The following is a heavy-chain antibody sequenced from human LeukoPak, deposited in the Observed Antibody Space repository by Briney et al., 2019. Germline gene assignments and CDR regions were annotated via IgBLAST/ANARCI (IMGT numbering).Heavy chain of an antibody. CDR2: IYYSGST. V-gene: IGHV4-39*07. D-gene: IGHD3-10*01. CDR1: GGSISSSSYY. CDR3: ARVGTVLLWFGEFG. Sequence: SETLTLTCTVSGGSISSSSYYWGWIRQPPGKGVEWIGSIYYSGSTYYNPSLKSRVTISVDTSKNQFSLKLSSVTAADTAVYYCARVGTVLLWFGEFGWDQGTMVTVSS. J-gene: IGHJ3*01.